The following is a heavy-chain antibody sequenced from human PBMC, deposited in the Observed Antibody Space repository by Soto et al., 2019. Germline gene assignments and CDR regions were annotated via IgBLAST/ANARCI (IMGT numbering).Heavy chain of an antibody. CDR1: GDSVSSNSAA. CDR3: ARELYSSSSYYYYGMDV. J-gene: IGHJ6*02. D-gene: IGHD6-6*01. V-gene: IGHV6-1*01. Sequence: KQSQILSLTCAISGDSVSSNSAAWNWIRQSPSRGLEWLGRTYYRSKWYNDYAVSVKSRITINPDTSKNQFSLQLNSVTPEDTAVYYCARELYSSSSYYYYGMDVWGQGTTVTVSS. CDR2: TYYRSKWYN.